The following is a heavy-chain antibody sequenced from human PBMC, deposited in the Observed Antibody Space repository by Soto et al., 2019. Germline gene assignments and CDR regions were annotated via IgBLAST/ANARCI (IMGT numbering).Heavy chain of an antibody. D-gene: IGHD3-3*01. CDR2: IYYSGST. Sequence: SETLSLTCTVSGGSISSYYWSWIRQPPGKGLEWIGYIYYSGSTNYNPSLKSRVTISVDTSKNQFSLKLSSVTAADTAVYYCAGYPIRFLSGRHVMDVWGKGTTVTVSS. J-gene: IGHJ6*03. CDR1: GGSISSYY. V-gene: IGHV4-59*08. CDR3: AGYPIRFLSGRHVMDV.